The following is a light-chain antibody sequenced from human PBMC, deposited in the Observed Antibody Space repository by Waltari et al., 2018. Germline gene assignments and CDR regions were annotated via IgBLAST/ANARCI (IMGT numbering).Light chain of an antibody. J-gene: IGLJ2*01. V-gene: IGLV1-40*01. CDR3: QSSDSTLYGVV. CDR1: SSNIGAGYD. CDR2: GIN. Sequence: QSVLTQPPSVSGAPGQRVTISCPGSSSNIGAGYDVNWYQLLPGTAPTLLIYGINNRPSGVPDRFSGSRSATSASLAISGLQAEDEAYYYCQSSDSTLYGVVFGGGTKLTVL.